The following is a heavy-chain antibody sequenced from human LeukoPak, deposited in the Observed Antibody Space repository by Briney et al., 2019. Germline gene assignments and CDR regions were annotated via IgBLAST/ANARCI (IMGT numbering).Heavy chain of an antibody. D-gene: IGHD1-26*01. CDR1: GYSFTSYW. CDR2: IYPGDSDT. CDR3: ARLVSGVGNWFDP. J-gene: IGHJ5*02. Sequence: GESLKISCKGSGYSFTSYWIVWVRQMPGKGLEWMGVIYPGDSDTRYSPSFQGQVTLSADKSISTAYLQWSSLKASDTAMYYCARLVSGVGNWFDPWGQGTLVTVSS. V-gene: IGHV5-51*01.